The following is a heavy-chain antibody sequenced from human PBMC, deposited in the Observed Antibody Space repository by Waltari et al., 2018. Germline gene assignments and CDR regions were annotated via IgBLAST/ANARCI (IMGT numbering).Heavy chain of an antibody. J-gene: IGHJ5*02. Sequence: QVQLVQSGAEVKEPGASVKVSCEISINTGTPIHWVRQAPGQGLEWMGWILPYTGDTNYAQKFQGRVTLTWATSINTAYMEVPRLRSDDSGIYYCARDSGTVQGFFDPWGQGTLVTVSS. CDR1: INTGTP. CDR2: ILPYTGDT. CDR3: ARDSGTVQGFFDP. V-gene: IGHV1-2*02. D-gene: IGHD3-10*01.